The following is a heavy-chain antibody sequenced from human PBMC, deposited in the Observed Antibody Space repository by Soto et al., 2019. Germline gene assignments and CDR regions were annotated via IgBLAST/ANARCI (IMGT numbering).Heavy chain of an antibody. J-gene: IGHJ5*02. CDR3: ARQCRGVPCHWFVP. V-gene: IGHV4-39*01. CDR1: GDSISSGDYY. Sequence: SDTLSLTCTVSGDSISSGDYYWSWIRQPPGKGLEWIGSIFYSGSTYYNPSLKSRVTISVDTSKNQFSLTLTSVTAADTAVYYCARQCRGVPCHWFVPWGQGTLVTVSS. CDR2: IFYSGST. D-gene: IGHD2-15*01.